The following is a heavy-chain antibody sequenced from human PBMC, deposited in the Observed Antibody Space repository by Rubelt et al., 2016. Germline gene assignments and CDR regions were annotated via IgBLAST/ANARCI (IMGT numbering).Heavy chain of an antibody. D-gene: IGHD2-15*01. Sequence: EARGGLVQPGGSLKLSCVASGFTFSSYAMTWVRQAPGKGLEWVSAVSGSGGSTYYADSVKGRFTISRDNSKNTLYLQMNSLRAEDTAVYYCARVFVVVGSTWHFDYWGQGTLVTVSS. CDR3: ARVFVVVGSTWHFDY. V-gene: IGHV3-23*01. CDR2: VSGSGGST. CDR1: GFTFSSYA. J-gene: IGHJ4*02.